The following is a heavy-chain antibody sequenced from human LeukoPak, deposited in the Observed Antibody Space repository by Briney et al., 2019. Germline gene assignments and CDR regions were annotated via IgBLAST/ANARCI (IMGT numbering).Heavy chain of an antibody. CDR2: INSDGSST. V-gene: IGHV3-74*01. D-gene: IGHD2-15*01. CDR1: GFTFSSYW. J-gene: IGHJ4*02. CDR3: ASSPGYCSGGSCYRGIDY. Sequence: GGSLRLSCAASGFTFSSYWMHWVRQAPGKGLVWVSRINSDGSSTSYADSVKGRFTISRDNAKNTLYLQMNSLRAEDTAVYYCASSPGYCSGGSCYRGIDYWGQGTLVTVSS.